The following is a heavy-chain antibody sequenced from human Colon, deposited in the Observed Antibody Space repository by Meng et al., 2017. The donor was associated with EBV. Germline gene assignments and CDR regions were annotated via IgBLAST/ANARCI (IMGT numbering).Heavy chain of an antibody. Sequence: QVQLQQWGAGLLKPSETLSLTCAVYGGSFSGYYWSWIRQPPEKGLEWIGEINHSGSTNYNPSLKSRVTISVDTSKKQFSLKLSSVTAADTAVYYCARGPGGSYCLYYFDYWGQGTLVTVSS. CDR2: INHSGST. J-gene: IGHJ4*02. V-gene: IGHV4-34*01. CDR1: GGSFSGYY. CDR3: ARGPGGSYCLYYFDY. D-gene: IGHD1-26*01.